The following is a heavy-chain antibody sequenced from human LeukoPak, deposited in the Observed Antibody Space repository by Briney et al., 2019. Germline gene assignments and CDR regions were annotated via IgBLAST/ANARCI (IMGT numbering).Heavy chain of an antibody. V-gene: IGHV3-7*01. CDR3: ARKLYYYGTSPAGWFGP. J-gene: IGHJ5*02. CDR2: IKQDGSDE. D-gene: IGHD3-22*01. Sequence: PGGSLRLSCGASGFIFRSYAMSWVRQAPGKGLEWVATIKQDGSDEYYVDSVKGRFTISRDNAKNSLYLQMDGLRAEDTAVYHCARKLYYYGTSPAGWFGPWGQGTLVTVSS. CDR1: GFIFRSYA.